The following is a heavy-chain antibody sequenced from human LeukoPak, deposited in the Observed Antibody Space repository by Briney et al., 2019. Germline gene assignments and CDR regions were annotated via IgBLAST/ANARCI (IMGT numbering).Heavy chain of an antibody. CDR2: IYYSGST. V-gene: IGHV4-59*01. D-gene: IGHD3-3*01. CDR3: ARDSDFWSGYYYMDV. CDR1: GGSISSYY. Sequence: SETLSLTCTVSGGSISSYYWSWIRQPPGKGLEWIGYIYYSGSTNYNPSLKSRVTISVDTSKNQFSLKLSSVTAADTAVYYCARDSDFWSGYYYMDVWGKGITVTVSS. J-gene: IGHJ6*03.